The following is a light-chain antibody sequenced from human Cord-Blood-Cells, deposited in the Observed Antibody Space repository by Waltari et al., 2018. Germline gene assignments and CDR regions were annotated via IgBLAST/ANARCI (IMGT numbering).Light chain of an antibody. J-gene: IGKJ2*01. CDR2: GAS. CDR1: QSVSSSY. Sequence: EIVLTQSPGTLSLSPGERATLSCRASQSVSSSYLAWYQQKPGQAPRLLIYGASGRATGIPDRFSGSGSGTDFTLTISRLEPEDFAVYYCQQYGSSPQVIRKRVTFGQGTKLEIK. CDR3: QQYGSSPQVIRKRVT. V-gene: IGKV3-20*01.